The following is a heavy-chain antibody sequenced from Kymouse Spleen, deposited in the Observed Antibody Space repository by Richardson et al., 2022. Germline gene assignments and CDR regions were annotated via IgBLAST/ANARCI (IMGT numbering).Heavy chain of an antibody. J-gene: IGHJ6*02. CDR1: GFTFSNAW. D-gene: IGHD3-10*01. CDR2: IKSKTDGGTT. Sequence: EVQLVESGGGLVKPGGSLRLSCAASGFTFSNAWMSWVRQAPGKGLEWVGRIKSKTDGGTTDYAAPVKGRFTISRDDSKNTLYLQMNSLKTEDTAVYYCTTDILWFGEFYGMDVWGQGTTVTVSS. V-gene: IGHV3-15*01. CDR3: TTDILWFGEFYGMDV.